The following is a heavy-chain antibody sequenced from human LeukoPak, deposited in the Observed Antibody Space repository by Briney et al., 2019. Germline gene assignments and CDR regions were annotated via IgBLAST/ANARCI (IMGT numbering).Heavy chain of an antibody. CDR2: IYTSGST. CDR1: GGSISSGSYY. CDR3: ARDFNFWSGDNAFDI. D-gene: IGHD3-3*01. Sequence: SETLSLTCTVSGGSISSGSYYWSWIRQPAGKGLEWIGRIYTSGSTNYNPSLKSRVTISVDTSRNQFSLKLSSVTAADTAVYHCARDFNFWSGDNAFDIWGQGTMVTVSS. V-gene: IGHV4-61*02. J-gene: IGHJ3*02.